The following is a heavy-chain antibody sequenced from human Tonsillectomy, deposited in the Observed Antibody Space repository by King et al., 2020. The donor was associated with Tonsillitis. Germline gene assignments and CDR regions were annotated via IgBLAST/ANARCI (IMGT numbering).Heavy chain of an antibody. CDR3: ARDMGSRQGHPKYYFDY. CDR2: ISYDGSNK. CDR1: GFTFSTYA. V-gene: IGHV3-30-3*01. D-gene: IGHD3-10*01. Sequence: VQLVESGGGVVQPGRSLRLSCAASGFTFSTYAMHWVRQAPGKGLEWVAVISYDGSNKYYADSVKGRFTISRDNSKKTLYLQMNSLRAEDTAIYYCARDMGSRQGHPKYYFDYWGQGTLVTVSS. J-gene: IGHJ4*02.